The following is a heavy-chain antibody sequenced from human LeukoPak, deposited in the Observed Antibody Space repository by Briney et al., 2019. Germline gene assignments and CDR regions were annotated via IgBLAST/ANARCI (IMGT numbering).Heavy chain of an antibody. D-gene: IGHD3-10*01. CDR2: IYYSGTT. J-gene: IGHJ5*02. V-gene: IGHV4-39*01. Sequence: SETLSLTCTVSGGSISSSSSYWGWIRQPPGKGLEWIGSIYYSGTTYPNPSLKSRVTISVDTSKNQFSLKLSSVTAADTAVYYCARQPKSCAPGIFITGKACWFDPWGQGTLVTVSP. CDR1: GGSISSSSSY. CDR3: ARQPKSCAPGIFITGKACWFDP.